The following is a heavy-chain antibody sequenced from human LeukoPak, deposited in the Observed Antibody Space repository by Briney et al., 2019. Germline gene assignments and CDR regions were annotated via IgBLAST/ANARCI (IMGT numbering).Heavy chain of an antibody. J-gene: IGHJ4*02. CDR3: ARDGGTAMNGGFDS. CDR1: GFTFSSYE. Sequence: QPGGSLRLSCAASGFTFSSYEMNWVRQAPGKGLEWISYIGSGGRTIYYGGSVKGRFTISRDNDKNSVYLQMNSLRAEDTAIYYCARDGGTAMNGGFDSWGQGTLVTVSS. D-gene: IGHD3-16*01. CDR2: IGSGGRTI. V-gene: IGHV3-48*03.